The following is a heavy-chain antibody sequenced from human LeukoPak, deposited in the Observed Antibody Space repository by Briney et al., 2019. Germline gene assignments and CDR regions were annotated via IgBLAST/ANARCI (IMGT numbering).Heavy chain of an antibody. V-gene: IGHV4-31*03. J-gene: IGHJ4*02. D-gene: IGHD3-10*01. CDR1: GGSISSGNYF. Sequence: PSETLSLTCTVSGGSISSGNYFWNWIRQHPGKGLEWIGCIYYSGSTYYNPSLKSRVTISVDTSKSQFSLKLSSVTAADMAVYYCARSYDSGNYDYWGQGTLVTFSS. CDR2: IYYSGST. CDR3: ARSYDSGNYDY.